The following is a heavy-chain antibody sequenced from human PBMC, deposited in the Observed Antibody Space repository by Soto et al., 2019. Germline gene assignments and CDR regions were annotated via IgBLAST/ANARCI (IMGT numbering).Heavy chain of an antibody. J-gene: IGHJ4*02. Sequence: ASVKVSCKASGYTFINYYIHWVRQAPGQGLEGMGWINPNSGGTNYAQKFQGRVTMTRDTSISTAYMELRRLTTDDTAVYYCATLADGAFDNWGQGSLVTVSS. CDR3: ATLADGAFDN. D-gene: IGHD3-16*01. CDR2: INPNSGGT. V-gene: IGHV1-2*02. CDR1: GYTFINYY.